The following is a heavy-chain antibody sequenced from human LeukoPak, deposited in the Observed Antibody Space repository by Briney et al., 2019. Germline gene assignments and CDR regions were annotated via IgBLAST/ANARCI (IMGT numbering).Heavy chain of an antibody. CDR3: ARSGYERLGELSYTPDFDY. V-gene: IGHV3-33*01. D-gene: IGHD3-16*02. CDR2: IWYDGSNI. Sequence: GRSLRLSCAASGFTFSSYGMHWVRQAPGKGLEWVAVIWYDGSNIYYADSVKGRFTISRDNSKNTLYLQMNSLRAEDTAVYYCARSGYERLGELSYTPDFDYWGQGTLVTVSS. CDR1: GFTFSSYG. J-gene: IGHJ4*02.